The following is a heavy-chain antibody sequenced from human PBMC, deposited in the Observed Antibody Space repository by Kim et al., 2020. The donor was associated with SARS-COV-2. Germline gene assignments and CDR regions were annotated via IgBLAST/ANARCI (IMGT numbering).Heavy chain of an antibody. CDR2: ISWNSGSI. J-gene: IGHJ4*02. Sequence: GGSLRLSCAASGFTFDDYAMHWVRQAPGKGLEWVSGISWNSGSIGYADSVKGRFTISRDNAKNSLYLQINSLRAEDTALYYCAKDIAAAGTFDYWGQGTLVTVSS. CDR3: AKDIAAAGTFDY. D-gene: IGHD6-13*01. V-gene: IGHV3-9*01. CDR1: GFTFDDYA.